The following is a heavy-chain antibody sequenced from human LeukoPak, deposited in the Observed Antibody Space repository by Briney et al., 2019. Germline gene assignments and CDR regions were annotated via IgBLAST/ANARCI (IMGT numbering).Heavy chain of an antibody. CDR1: GYTFTNYG. D-gene: IGHD2-2*01. J-gene: IGHJ4*02. V-gene: IGHV1-18*01. CDR2: VSAYNGNT. Sequence: ASVKVSCKASGYTFTNYGISWVRQAPGQGLEWMGWVSAYNGNTNYAQKFQGRVTMTTDTSTSTAYMELRSLRSDDTAVYYCARNPTPSRYCSCTSCSSYFDYWGQGTLVTVSS. CDR3: ARNPTPSRYCSCTSCSSYFDY.